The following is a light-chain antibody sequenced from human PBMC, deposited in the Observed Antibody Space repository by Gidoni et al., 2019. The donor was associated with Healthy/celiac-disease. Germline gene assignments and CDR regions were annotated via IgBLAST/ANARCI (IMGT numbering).Light chain of an antibody. CDR3: MQALQTPFT. V-gene: IGKV2-28*01. CDR1: QSLLHSNGYNY. J-gene: IGKJ3*01. CDR2: LGS. Sequence: DIAMTQSQLSLPVTPGEPASISCRSSQSLLHSNGYNYLDWYLQKPGQSPQLLIYLGSNRASGVPDRFSGSGSGTDFTLKISRVEAEDVGVYYCMQALQTPFTFGPXTKVDIK.